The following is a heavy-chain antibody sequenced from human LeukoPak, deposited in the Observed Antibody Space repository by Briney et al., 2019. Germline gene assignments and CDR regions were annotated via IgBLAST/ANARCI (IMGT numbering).Heavy chain of an antibody. CDR3: ARGKLGGYQLLGVAVWFDP. J-gene: IGHJ5*02. D-gene: IGHD2-2*01. Sequence: PGGSLRLSCAASGFTFSDYYMSWIRQAPGKGLEWVSYISSSGSTIYYADSVKGRFTISRDNAKNSLYLQMNSLRAEDTAVYYCARGKLGGYQLLGVAVWFDPWGQGTLVTVSS. CDR1: GFTFSDYY. V-gene: IGHV3-11*01. CDR2: ISSSGSTI.